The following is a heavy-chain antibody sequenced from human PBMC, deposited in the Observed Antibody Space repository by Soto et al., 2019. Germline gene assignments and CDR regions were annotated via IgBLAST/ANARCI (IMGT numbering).Heavy chain of an antibody. CDR2: VWYDGSNG. D-gene: IGHD6-6*01. CDR1: GFILSNFG. Sequence: LRLSCTASGFILSNFGMHWVRQAPGKGLEWVAGVWYDGSNGVSAESVKGRFTISRDNSKNTLYLQMTSLRAEDTAVYYCARDPRTARASAMDVWGQGTTVTVSS. V-gene: IGHV3-33*01. CDR3: ARDPRTARASAMDV. J-gene: IGHJ6*02.